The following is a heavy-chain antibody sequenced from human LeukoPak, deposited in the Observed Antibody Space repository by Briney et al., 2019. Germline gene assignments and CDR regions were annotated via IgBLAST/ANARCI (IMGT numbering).Heavy chain of an antibody. Sequence: TSETLSLTCTVSGGSISSYYWSWVRQPPGKGLEWIGYIYYSGGTNYNSSLKSRVTISVDTSKNQFSLKLSSVTAADTAVYYCARSRQWHYYYMDVWGKGTTVTVSS. V-gene: IGHV4-59*01. CDR1: GGSISSYY. D-gene: IGHD6-19*01. J-gene: IGHJ6*03. CDR2: IYYSGGT. CDR3: ARSRQWHYYYMDV.